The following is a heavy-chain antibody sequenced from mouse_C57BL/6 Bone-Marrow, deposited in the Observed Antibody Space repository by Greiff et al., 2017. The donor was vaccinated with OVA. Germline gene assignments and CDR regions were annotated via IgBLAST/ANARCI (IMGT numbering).Heavy chain of an antibody. Sequence: QVQLQQSGAELVRPGTSVKVSCKASGYAFTNYLIEWVKQRPGQGLEWIGVINPGSGGTNDNEKFKGKATLTADKSSSTAYMQLSSLTSEDSAVYFCARFPYYYGSSHWYFDVWGTGTTVTVSS. V-gene: IGHV1-54*01. CDR2: INPGSGGT. D-gene: IGHD1-1*01. J-gene: IGHJ1*03. CDR1: GYAFTNYL. CDR3: ARFPYYYGSSHWYFDV.